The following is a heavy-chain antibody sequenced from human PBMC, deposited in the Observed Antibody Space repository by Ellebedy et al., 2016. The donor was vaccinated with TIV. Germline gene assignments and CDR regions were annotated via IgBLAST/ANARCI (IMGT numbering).Heavy chain of an antibody. Sequence: ESLKISCAVYGGSFSGYYWSWIRQPPGKGLEWIGEINHSGSTNYNPSLKIRVTISVDTSKNQFSLKLSSVTAADTAVYYCAGQKQWLTPVDYWGQGTLVTVSS. CDR1: GGSFSGYY. J-gene: IGHJ4*02. CDR2: INHSGST. D-gene: IGHD6-19*01. CDR3: AGQKQWLTPVDY. V-gene: IGHV4-34*01.